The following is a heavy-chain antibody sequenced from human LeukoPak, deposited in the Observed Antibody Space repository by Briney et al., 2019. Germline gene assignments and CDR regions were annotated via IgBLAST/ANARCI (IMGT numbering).Heavy chain of an antibody. CDR1: GFTFSSNA. CDR3: AKVSNIAVATGPFDY. Sequence: GGSLRLSCAASGFTFSSNAMSWVAQAQGKGLEWVLAISGSGGSTYYADSVKGRFTISRDNSKNTLYLQMNSLRAEDTAVYYCAKVSNIAVATGPFDYWGQGTLVTVSS. V-gene: IGHV3-23*01. CDR2: ISGSGGST. D-gene: IGHD6-19*01. J-gene: IGHJ4*02.